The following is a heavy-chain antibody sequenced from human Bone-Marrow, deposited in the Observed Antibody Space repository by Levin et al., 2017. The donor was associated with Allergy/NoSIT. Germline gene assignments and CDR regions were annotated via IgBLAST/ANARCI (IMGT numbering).Heavy chain of an antibody. CDR2: IKSKNDGGTP. CDR3: TTDRYCSTTNCFEYFDY. Sequence: LSLTCAASGFTFSLAWMSWVHQAPGKGLEWVGRIKSKNDGGTPDYAAPVKGRFIISRDDSKDTLYLQMNSPNTEDTAMYYCTTDRYCSTTNCFEYFDYWGQGTLVTVSS. D-gene: IGHD2-2*01. CDR1: GFTFSLAW. J-gene: IGHJ4*02. V-gene: IGHV3-15*01.